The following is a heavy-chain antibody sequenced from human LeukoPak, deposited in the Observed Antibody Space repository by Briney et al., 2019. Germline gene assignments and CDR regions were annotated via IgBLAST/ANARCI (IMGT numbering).Heavy chain of an antibody. CDR1: GGSISSYY. Sequence: SETLSLTCTVSGGSISSYYWSSIRQPAGKGLEWIGRIYTSGSTNYNPSLKSRVTMSVDTSKNQFSLKLSSVTAADTAVYYCARWTSYDSSGYYDPFDYWGQGTLVTVSS. D-gene: IGHD3-22*01. CDR2: IYTSGST. V-gene: IGHV4-4*07. J-gene: IGHJ4*02. CDR3: ARWTSYDSSGYYDPFDY.